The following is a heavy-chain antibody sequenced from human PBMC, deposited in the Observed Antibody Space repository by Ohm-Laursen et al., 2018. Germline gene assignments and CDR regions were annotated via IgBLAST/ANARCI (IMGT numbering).Heavy chain of an antibody. Sequence: SLRLSCSASGFTVSGNYMSWVRQAPGKGLEWVSVIYSGGSTYYADSVKGRFTISRDISKNTLYLQMNSLRGEDTAVYYCSRVSGYNTKEFDYWGQGTLVTVSS. CDR3: SRVSGYNTKEFDY. J-gene: IGHJ4*02. CDR2: IYSGGST. CDR1: GFTVSGNY. V-gene: IGHV3-53*01. D-gene: IGHD3-3*01.